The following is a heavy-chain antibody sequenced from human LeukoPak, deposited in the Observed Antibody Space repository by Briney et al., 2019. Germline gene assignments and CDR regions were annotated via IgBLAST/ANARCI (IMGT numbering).Heavy chain of an antibody. D-gene: IGHD3-10*01. V-gene: IGHV3-21*01. CDR3: AKSDYYGSGSFRTGFDP. CDR1: GFTFSSYS. J-gene: IGHJ5*02. Sequence: GGSLRLSCAASGFTFSSYSMNWVRQAPGKGLEWVSSISSSSSYIYYADSVKGRFTISRDNAKNSLYLQMNSLRAEDKAVYYCAKSDYYGSGSFRTGFDPWGQGTLVTVSS. CDR2: ISSSSSYI.